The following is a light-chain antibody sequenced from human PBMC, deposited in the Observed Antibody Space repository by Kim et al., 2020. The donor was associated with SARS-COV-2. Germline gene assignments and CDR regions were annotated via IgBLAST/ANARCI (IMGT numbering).Light chain of an antibody. J-gene: IGKJ4*01. CDR2: DAS. Sequence: PGETATLSCRASQYIGDWLAWYQQRPGQAPRLLICDASNRAPGIPARVSGSGSGTDFTLTIRSLEPEDLGVYYCQQSRDWPLTFGGGTKLEIK. CDR1: QYIGDW. V-gene: IGKV3-11*01. CDR3: QQSRDWPLT.